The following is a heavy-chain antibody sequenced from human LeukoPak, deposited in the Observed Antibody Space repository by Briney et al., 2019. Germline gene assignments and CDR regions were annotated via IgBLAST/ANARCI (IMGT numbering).Heavy chain of an antibody. D-gene: IGHD3-9*01. Sequence: SETLSLTCAVYGGSFSGYYWSWIRQPPGKGLEWIGEINHSGSTNYNPSLKSRDTISVDTSKNQFSLKLSSVTAADTAVYYCASSTGSNYYYYYGMDVWGQGTTVTVSS. CDR3: ASSTGSNYYYYYGMDV. V-gene: IGHV4-34*01. CDR2: INHSGST. J-gene: IGHJ6*02. CDR1: GGSFSGYY.